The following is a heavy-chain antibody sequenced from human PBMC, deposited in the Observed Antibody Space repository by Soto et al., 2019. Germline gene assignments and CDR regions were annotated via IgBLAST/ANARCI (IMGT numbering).Heavy chain of an antibody. J-gene: IGHJ6*02. CDR2: IWYDGSNK. D-gene: IGHD2-15*01. CDR3: AREEIVVVVAATPERYYYGMDV. Sequence: GGSLRLSCAASGFTFSSYGMHWVRQAPGRGLEWVAVIWYDGSNKYYADSVKGRFTISRDNSKNTLYLQMNSLRAEDTAVYYCAREEIVVVVAATPERYYYGMDVWGQGTTVTLSS. CDR1: GFTFSSYG. V-gene: IGHV3-33*01.